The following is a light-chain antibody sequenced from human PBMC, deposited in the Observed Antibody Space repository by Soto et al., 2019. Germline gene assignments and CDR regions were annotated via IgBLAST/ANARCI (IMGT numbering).Light chain of an antibody. CDR2: GAS. CDR1: QSISNY. V-gene: IGKV1-39*01. Sequence: DIQLTQSPSSLYVSVGDRVTMTCRARQSISNYLNWYQQKPGQAPRLLIYGASNSQSGVPSRFSGSGSGTDFALTISNLQPEDFATYYCQQAYSHPLTFGGGTKVDIK. CDR3: QQAYSHPLT. J-gene: IGKJ4*01.